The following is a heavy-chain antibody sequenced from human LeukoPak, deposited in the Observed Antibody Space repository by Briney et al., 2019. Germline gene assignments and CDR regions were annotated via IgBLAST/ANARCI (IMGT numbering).Heavy chain of an antibody. V-gene: IGHV3-30*02. CDR3: ARGKGIYYYDTIDAFDI. D-gene: IGHD3-22*01. Sequence: GGSLRLSCGASGFTFSNYAMHWVRQAPGKGLDWVAFIRHDGSDKYYADSVKGRFTISGDNSKNTLFLQMNSLRAEDTAVYYCARGKGIYYYDTIDAFDIWGQGTMVTVSS. CDR2: IRHDGSDK. J-gene: IGHJ3*02. CDR1: GFTFSNYA.